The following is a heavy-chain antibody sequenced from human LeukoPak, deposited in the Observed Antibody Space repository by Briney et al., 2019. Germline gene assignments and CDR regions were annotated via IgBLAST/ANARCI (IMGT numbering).Heavy chain of an antibody. J-gene: IGHJ5*02. D-gene: IGHD3-22*01. CDR2: IYYSGST. Sequence: PSETLSLACTVSGGSISSYYWSWIRQPPGKGLEWIGYIYYSGSTNYNPSLKSRVTISVDTSKNQFSLKLSSVTAADTAVYYCARDYYDSSGYDLWGQGTLVTVSS. CDR1: GGSISSYY. V-gene: IGHV4-59*01. CDR3: ARDYYDSSGYDL.